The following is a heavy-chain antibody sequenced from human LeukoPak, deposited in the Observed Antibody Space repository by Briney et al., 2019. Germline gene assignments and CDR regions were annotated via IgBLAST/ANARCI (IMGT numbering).Heavy chain of an antibody. CDR3: ARDSVDGSGTYYNDSPDY. CDR1: GYTFTSYG. J-gene: IGHJ4*02. CDR2: ISAYNGNT. V-gene: IGHV1-18*01. D-gene: IGHD3-10*01. Sequence: ASVKVSCKASGYTFTSYGISWVRQAPGQGLEWMAWISAYNGNTDYAQNLRGRVTMTTDTSTSTAYMELRSLRSDDAAVYYCARDSVDGSGTYYNDSPDYWGQGTLVTVSS.